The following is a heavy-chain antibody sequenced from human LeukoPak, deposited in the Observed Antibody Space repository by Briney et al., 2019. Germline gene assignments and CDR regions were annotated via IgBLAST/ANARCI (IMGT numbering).Heavy chain of an antibody. CDR3: ARPPSRGYSSSFEY. J-gene: IGHJ4*02. Sequence: GESLKISCKGSGYSFPTYWIAWVRQMPGKGLEWVGITYPDESNIRYSPSFQGQVTISADKSISTAYLQWSSLKASDTAMYYCARPPSRGYSSSFEYWGQGTLVTVSS. D-gene: IGHD2-2*03. CDR2: TYPDESNI. CDR1: GYSFPTYW. V-gene: IGHV5-51*01.